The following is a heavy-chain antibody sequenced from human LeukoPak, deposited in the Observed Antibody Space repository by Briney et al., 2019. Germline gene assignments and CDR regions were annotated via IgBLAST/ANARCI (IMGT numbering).Heavy chain of an antibody. D-gene: IGHD2-15*01. CDR2: INHSGST. J-gene: IGHJ6*03. V-gene: IGHV4-34*01. Sequence: PSETLSLTCSVSGASFSGYYWSWIRQPPGKGLEWIGEINHSGSTNYNPSLKSRVTISVDTSKNQFSLKLSSVTAADTAVYYCARQGYCSGGSCYYYYYYYMDVWGKGTTVTISS. CDR3: ARQGYCSGGSCYYYYYYYMDV. CDR1: GASFSGYY.